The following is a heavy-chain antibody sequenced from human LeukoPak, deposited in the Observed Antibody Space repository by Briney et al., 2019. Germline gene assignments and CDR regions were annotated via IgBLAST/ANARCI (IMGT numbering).Heavy chain of an antibody. CDR3: EILLAHADDSSGYSH. D-gene: IGHD3-22*01. J-gene: IGHJ4*02. CDR1: GYTFTGYY. Sequence: GASVKVSYQASGYTFTGYYMHWVRQAPGQGLEWMGWINPNSGGTNYAQKFQGRVTMNRDTSISTAYMELSRLRSDDTAVYYCEILLAHADDSSGYSHWGQGTLVTVSS. CDR2: INPNSGGT. V-gene: IGHV1-2*02.